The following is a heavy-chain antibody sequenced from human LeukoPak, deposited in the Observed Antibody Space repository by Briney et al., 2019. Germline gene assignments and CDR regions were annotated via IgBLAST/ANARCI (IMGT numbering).Heavy chain of an antibody. CDR2: INPSGGST. CDR1: GYTFTNYY. Sequence: ASVKVSCKASGYTFTNYYIHWVRQAPGQGLEWMGLINPSGGSTNYAQKFQGRVTMTRDTSTSTVYMELSSLRSEDTAAYYCARERSSSWGYYYYYYYMDVWGKGTTVTISS. D-gene: IGHD6-13*01. J-gene: IGHJ6*03. V-gene: IGHV1-46*01. CDR3: ARERSSSWGYYYYYYYMDV.